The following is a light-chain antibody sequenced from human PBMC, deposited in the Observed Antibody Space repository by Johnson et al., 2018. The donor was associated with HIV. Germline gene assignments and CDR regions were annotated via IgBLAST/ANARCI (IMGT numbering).Light chain of an antibody. J-gene: IGLJ1*01. CDR3: GTWDSSLSAFYV. V-gene: IGLV1-51*01. CDR2: DNN. CDR1: SSNIGNNY. Sequence: QSVLTQPPSVSAAPGQKVTISCSGSSSNIGNNYVSWYQQLPGTAPKVLIYDNNKRPSGIPDRFSGSKSGTSATLGITGLQTGDEADDYCGTWDSSLSAFYVFGTGTKVTVL.